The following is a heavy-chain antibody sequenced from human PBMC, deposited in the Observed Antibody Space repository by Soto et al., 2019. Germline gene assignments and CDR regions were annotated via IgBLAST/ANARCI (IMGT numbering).Heavy chain of an antibody. CDR3: ARVGYCNTTSCRFYYDHHGMDV. Sequence: ASVKVSCKASGDTFNSYAISWVRRAPGQGLEWMGGIIPIFHTANYAQKFQARVTMTADESARTAYMELSGLRSEDTAVYYGARVGYCNTTSCRFYYDHHGMDVWGQGTTVTVSS. CDR2: IIPIFHTA. D-gene: IGHD2-2*01. CDR1: GDTFNSYA. J-gene: IGHJ6*02. V-gene: IGHV1-69*13.